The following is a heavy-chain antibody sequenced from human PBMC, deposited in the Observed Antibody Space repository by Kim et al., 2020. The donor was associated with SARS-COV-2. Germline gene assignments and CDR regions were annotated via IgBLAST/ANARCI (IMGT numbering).Heavy chain of an antibody. V-gene: IGHV3-23*01. CDR3: AKSYGEYYYYYGLDV. Sequence: ADSVKGRLTMSRDNSKNTRDLKMNSLRDEDTAVYYCAKSYGEYYYYYGLDVWGQGTTVSVSS. J-gene: IGHJ6*02. D-gene: IGHD5-18*01.